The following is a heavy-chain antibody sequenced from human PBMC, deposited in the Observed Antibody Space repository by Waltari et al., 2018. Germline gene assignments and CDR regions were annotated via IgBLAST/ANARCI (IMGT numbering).Heavy chain of an antibody. CDR1: GDSISSTYW. CDR3: ARDRGRGLYLDS. J-gene: IGHJ4*02. D-gene: IGHD2-15*01. Sequence: QLQLQESGPGLVKPSGTLSLTCAVSGDSISSTYWWSWVRQPPGKGLEWIGQVHGSGKTNYNPSFAGRVTVSLDTPNNQFSLRVTSVTAADSAIYFCARDRGRGLYLDSWGPGTLVAVSP. V-gene: IGHV4-4*02. CDR2: VHGSGKT.